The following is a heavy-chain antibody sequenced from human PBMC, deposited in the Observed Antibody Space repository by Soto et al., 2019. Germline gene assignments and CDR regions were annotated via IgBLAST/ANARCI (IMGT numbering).Heavy chain of an antibody. D-gene: IGHD3-22*01. CDR2: ISWNSGSI. J-gene: IGHJ4*02. V-gene: IGHV3-9*01. CDR3: AKDIGYYVSSGSIRGIFDY. CDR1: GFTFDDYA. Sequence: PGGSLRLSCAASGFTFDDYAMHWVRQAPGKGLEWVSGISWNSGSIGYADSVKGRFTISRDNAKNSLYLQMNSLRAEDTALYYCAKDIGYYVSSGSIRGIFDYWGQGTLVTVSS.